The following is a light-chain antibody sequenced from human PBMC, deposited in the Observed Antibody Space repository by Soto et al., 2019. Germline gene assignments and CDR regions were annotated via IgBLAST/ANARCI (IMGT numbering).Light chain of an antibody. J-gene: IGKJ1*01. Sequence: DIQMTQSPSTLSASVGDRITITCRASQSTSNWLAWYQQKPGKAPNLLIYDASTLQSGVPSRFSGRGSGTEFNLNISSLQPDDFATYYCKQYHDYTTFGKGTTVDI. CDR3: KQYHDYTT. V-gene: IGKV1-5*01. CDR1: QSTSNW. CDR2: DAS.